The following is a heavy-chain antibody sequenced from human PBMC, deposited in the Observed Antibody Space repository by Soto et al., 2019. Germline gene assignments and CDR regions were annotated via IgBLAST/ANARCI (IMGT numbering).Heavy chain of an antibody. CDR2: ISGSGGST. V-gene: IGHV3-23*01. CDR1: GFTFSSYA. CDR3: AKDGRYYDILTGYLYYYYMDV. Sequence: GGSLRLSCAASGFTFSSYAMSWVRQAPGKGLEWVSAISGSGGSTYYADFVKGRFTISRDNSKNTLYLQMNSLRAEDTAVYYFAKDGRYYDILTGYLYYYYMDVWGKGTTVTVSS. J-gene: IGHJ6*03. D-gene: IGHD3-9*01.